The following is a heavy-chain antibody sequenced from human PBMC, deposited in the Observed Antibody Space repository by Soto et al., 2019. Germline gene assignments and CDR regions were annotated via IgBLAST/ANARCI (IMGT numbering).Heavy chain of an antibody. V-gene: IGHV1-69*01. CDR3: ARDVVRSTAGDS. J-gene: IGHJ4*02. CDR1: GGTFSTSS. D-gene: IGHD2-15*01. Sequence: QLVQSGTEVKAPGSSVKVSCKAAGGTFSTSSFVWVRQGPGQGLEWMGGIIPIFTRTNFAQKFQGRVTFSADESTRTTYMELRSLTSEDTAIYYCARDVVRSTAGDSWGQGNLVTGSS. CDR2: IIPIFTRT.